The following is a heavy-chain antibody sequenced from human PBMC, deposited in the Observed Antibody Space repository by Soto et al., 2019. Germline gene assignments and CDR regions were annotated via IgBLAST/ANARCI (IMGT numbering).Heavy chain of an antibody. D-gene: IGHD6-19*01. J-gene: IGHJ4*02. CDR2: IYWDDDK. CDR3: AHRRSRYSGGGYRGDFDY. V-gene: IGHV2-5*02. Sequence: QITLKESGPTLVKPTQTLTLTCTFSGFSLSTSGVDVGWIRQPPGKALEWLALIYWDDDKRYSPSLKSRLTITKDTPKNQVFLTMTNMDPVDTATYYGAHRRSRYSGGGYRGDFDYWGQGTLVTVSS. CDR1: GFSLSTSGVD.